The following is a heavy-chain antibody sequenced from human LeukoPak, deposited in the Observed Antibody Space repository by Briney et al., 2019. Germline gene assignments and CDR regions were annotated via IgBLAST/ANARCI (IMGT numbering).Heavy chain of an antibody. Sequence: GASVKVSCKASGYTFTSYGISWVRQAPGQGLEWMGWIGAYNGNTNYAQKLQGRVTMTTDTSTSTAYMELRSLRSDDTAVYYCARDYGSGSYYTPLDYWGQGTLVTVSS. CDR3: ARDYGSGSYYTPLDY. V-gene: IGHV1-18*01. CDR2: IGAYNGNT. D-gene: IGHD3-10*01. CDR1: GYTFTSYG. J-gene: IGHJ4*02.